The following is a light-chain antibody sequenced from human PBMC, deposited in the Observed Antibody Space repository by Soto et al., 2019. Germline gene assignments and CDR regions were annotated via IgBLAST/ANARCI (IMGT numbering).Light chain of an antibody. Sequence: QSALTQRASVSGSPGQSITISCTGTSSDVGGYNYVSWYQQHPGKAPKLMIYDVSNRPSGVSNRFSGSKSGNTASLTISGLQAEDDADYYCSSYTSSSTRVFGTGTKVTVL. J-gene: IGLJ1*01. V-gene: IGLV2-14*01. CDR3: SSYTSSSTRV. CDR2: DVS. CDR1: SSDVGGYNY.